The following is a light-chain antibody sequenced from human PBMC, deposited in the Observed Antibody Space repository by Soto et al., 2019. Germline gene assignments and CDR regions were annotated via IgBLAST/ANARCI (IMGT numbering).Light chain of an antibody. CDR2: DVS. CDR1: SSDVGGYNY. Sequence: QSALNQPASVSGSPGQSITISCTGTSSDVGGYNYVSWYQQHPGKAPKLMIYDVSNRPSGVSNRFSGSASGNTASLTISGLQAEDEADYYCCSYTSSSTFVFGSGTQLTVL. V-gene: IGLV2-14*01. J-gene: IGLJ7*01. CDR3: CSYTSSSTFV.